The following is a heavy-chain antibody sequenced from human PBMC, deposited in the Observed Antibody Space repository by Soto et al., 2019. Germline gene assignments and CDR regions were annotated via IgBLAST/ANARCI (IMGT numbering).Heavy chain of an antibody. D-gene: IGHD3-16*02. CDR3: GKGFRDFVWGDYRYKGDFFVQ. CDR1: GFTFSSYW. Sequence: GGSLRLSCAASGFTFSSYWMSWVRQAPGKGLEWVANIKQDGSEKYYVDSVKGRFTISRDNAKNSLYLQMNSLRAEDTGVYLCGKGFRDFVWGDYRYKGDFFVQWGPGTLVPV. V-gene: IGHV3-7*01. CDR2: IKQDGSEK. J-gene: IGHJ4*02.